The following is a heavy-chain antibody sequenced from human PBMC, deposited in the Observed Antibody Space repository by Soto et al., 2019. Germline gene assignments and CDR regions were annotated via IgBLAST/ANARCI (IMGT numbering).Heavy chain of an antibody. CDR2: IASDGKDK. CDR3: AKDGAIAAADYFFDY. Sequence: PGGSLRLSCAASGFTFSNYAIHWVRQAPGKGLEWVAVIASDGKDKKYADSVKGRFTISRDNSKNTLYLQMNSLRGEDTAVYYCAKDGAIAAADYFFDYWGQGSLVTVSS. D-gene: IGHD6-13*01. J-gene: IGHJ4*02. V-gene: IGHV3-30*18. CDR1: GFTFSNYA.